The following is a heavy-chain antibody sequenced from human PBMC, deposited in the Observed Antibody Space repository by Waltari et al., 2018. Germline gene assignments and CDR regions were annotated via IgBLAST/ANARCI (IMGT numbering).Heavy chain of an antibody. V-gene: IGHV1-69*06. CDR1: GGTFSSYG. J-gene: IGHJ6*02. D-gene: IGHD3-22*01. Sequence: QVQVVQSGAEVKKPWSSVRVSCKASGGTFSSYGISWVRQAPGQGLEWMGGIIPTVGTTDDPQEVQGRVTITADKSTSTAYMELSSLRSADTAVYYCTGGYYESSGFSFSYTYNMDVWGQGTTVTVSS. CDR3: TGGYYESSGFSFSYTYNMDV. CDR2: IIPTVGTT.